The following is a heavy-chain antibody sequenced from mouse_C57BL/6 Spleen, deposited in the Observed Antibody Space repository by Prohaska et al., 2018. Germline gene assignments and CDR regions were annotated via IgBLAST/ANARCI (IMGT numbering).Heavy chain of an antibody. J-gene: IGHJ1*03. CDR1: GFTFSGFW. Sequence: EVQLLETGGGLVQPGGSRGLSCEGSGFTFSGFWMSWVRQTPGNTLEWIGDINSDGSAINYAPSIKDRFTIFRDNDKSTLYLQMNNVRSEDTATYFCMRYGNYWYFDVWGTGTTVTVSS. CDR2: INSDGSAI. V-gene: IGHV11-2*01. D-gene: IGHD2-1*01. CDR3: MRYGNYWYFDV.